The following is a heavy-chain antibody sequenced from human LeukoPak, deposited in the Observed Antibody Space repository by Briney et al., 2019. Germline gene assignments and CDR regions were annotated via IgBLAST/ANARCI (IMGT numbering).Heavy chain of an antibody. D-gene: IGHD4-17*01. V-gene: IGHV3-7*01. J-gene: IGHJ3*02. Sequence: GRSLRLSCAASGFTFSSYAMSWVRQAPGKGLEWVANIKQDGSEKYYVDSVKGRFTISRDNAKNSLYLQMNSLRAEDTAVYYCARDRGNYGEIGAFDIWGQGTMVAVSS. CDR2: IKQDGSEK. CDR3: ARDRGNYGEIGAFDI. CDR1: GFTFSSYA.